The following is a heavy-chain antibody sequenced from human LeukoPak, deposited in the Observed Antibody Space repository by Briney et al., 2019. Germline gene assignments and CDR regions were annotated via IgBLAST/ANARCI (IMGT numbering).Heavy chain of an antibody. Sequence: PGGSLRLSCVASGFTFSSYAMSWVRQAPGKGLEWVSAISGSGGSTYYADSVKGRFTISRDNSKNTLYLQMNSLRAEDTAVYYCAKVWNDCTNGVCYSSLEYWGQGTLVTVSS. CDR1: GFTFSSYA. D-gene: IGHD2-8*01. CDR3: AKVWNDCTNGVCYSSLEY. J-gene: IGHJ4*02. V-gene: IGHV3-23*01. CDR2: ISGSGGST.